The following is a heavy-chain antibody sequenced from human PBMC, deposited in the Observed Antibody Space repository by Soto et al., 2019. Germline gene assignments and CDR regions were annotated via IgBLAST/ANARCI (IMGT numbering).Heavy chain of an antibody. CDR2: IKSKTDGGTI. CDR1: GFTFSNAW. D-gene: IGHD3-10*01. CDR3: FGDWRWGNNFQH. V-gene: IGHV3-15*07. J-gene: IGHJ1*01. Sequence: EVQLVESGGGLVKPGGSLRLSCAASGFTFSNAWMTWVRQAPGKGLEWVGRIKSKTDGGTIDYAAPVKGRFTISRDDSKDTVYLQMNSLKTEDTAVYYCFGDWRWGNNFQHRGQGTLVTVSS.